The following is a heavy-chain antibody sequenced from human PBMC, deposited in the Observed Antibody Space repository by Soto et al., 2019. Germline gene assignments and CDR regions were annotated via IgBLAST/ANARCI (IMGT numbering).Heavy chain of an antibody. V-gene: IGHV4-34*01. Sequence: SETLSLTCAVYGGSFSGYYWSWIRQPPGKGLEWIGEINHSGSTNYNPSLKSRVTISADTSKNQFSLKLSSVTAADTAVYYCARGGYSYYDSGGYYRHYFDYWGQGTLVTVSS. J-gene: IGHJ4*02. D-gene: IGHD3-22*01. CDR3: ARGGYSYYDSGGYYRHYFDY. CDR1: GGSFSGYY. CDR2: INHSGST.